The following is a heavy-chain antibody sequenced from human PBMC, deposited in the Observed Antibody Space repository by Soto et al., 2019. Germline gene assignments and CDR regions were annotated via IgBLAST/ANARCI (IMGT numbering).Heavy chain of an antibody. CDR3: ARVRRDASNSRPDYFDY. D-gene: IGHD2-2*01. Sequence: SETLSLTCSVSGGSISSYYWSWVRQPPGKGLEWIGYIYYSGSTNYKSSLKSRVTISVDTSKNQFFLMLTSVTAADTAIYYCARVRRDASNSRPDYFDYWGQGTLVTSPQ. CDR1: GGSISSYY. CDR2: IYYSGST. J-gene: IGHJ4*02. V-gene: IGHV4-59*01.